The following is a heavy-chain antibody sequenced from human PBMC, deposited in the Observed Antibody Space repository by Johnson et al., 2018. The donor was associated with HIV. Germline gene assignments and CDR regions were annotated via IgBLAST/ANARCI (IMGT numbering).Heavy chain of an antibody. D-gene: IGHD2/OR15-2a*01. Sequence: VQLVESGGGVVRPGGSLRLSCAAFGFTFDDYGMSWVRQAPEKGLAWVSVIYSGGSTYYADSVKGRFTISRDNSKNTLYLQMNSLRAGDTAVYYCARDRSKGGAFDIWGQGTMVTVSS. V-gene: IGHV3-66*01. CDR1: GFTFDDYG. CDR3: ARDRSKGGAFDI. J-gene: IGHJ3*02. CDR2: IYSGGST.